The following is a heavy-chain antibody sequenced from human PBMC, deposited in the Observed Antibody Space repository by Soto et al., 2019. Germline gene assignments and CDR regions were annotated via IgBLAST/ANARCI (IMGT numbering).Heavy chain of an antibody. CDR2: IYYSGST. V-gene: IGHV4-39*07. Sequence: SETLSLTCTVSGGSISSSSYYWGWIRQPPGKGLEWIGSIYYSGSTNYNPSLKSRVTISVDTSKNQFSLKLSSVTAADTAVYYCARDNQIGSSGYYYGMDVWGQGTTVTVSS. CDR3: ARDNQIGSSGYYYGMDV. D-gene: IGHD6-6*01. J-gene: IGHJ6*02. CDR1: GGSISSSSYY.